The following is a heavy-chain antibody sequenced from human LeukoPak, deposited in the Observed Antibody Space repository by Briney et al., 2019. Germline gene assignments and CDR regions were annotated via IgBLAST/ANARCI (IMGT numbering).Heavy chain of an antibody. D-gene: IGHD3-10*01. V-gene: IGHV4-34*01. J-gene: IGHJ4*02. Sequence: SETLSLTCAVYGGSFSGYYWSWIRQPPGKGLEWIGEINHSGSTNYNPSLKSRVTISVDTSKNQFSLKLSSVTAADTAVYYCTIMVRGSFDYWGQGTLVTASS. CDR1: GGSFSGYY. CDR2: INHSGST. CDR3: TIMVRGSFDY.